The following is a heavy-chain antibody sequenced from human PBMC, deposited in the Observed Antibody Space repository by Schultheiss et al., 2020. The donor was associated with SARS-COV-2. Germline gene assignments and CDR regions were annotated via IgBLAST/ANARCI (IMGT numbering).Heavy chain of an antibody. Sequence: SQTLSLTCIVSGGSISSYYWTCIRQPPGKGLEWIGEIYHSGSTNYNPSLKSRVTISVDKSKNQFSLKLSSVTAADTAVYYCARRDYGSGSYYFDYWGQGALVTVSS. CDR1: GGSISSYY. J-gene: IGHJ4*02. D-gene: IGHD3-10*01. CDR3: ARRDYGSGSYYFDY. V-gene: IGHV4-59*01. CDR2: IYHSGST.